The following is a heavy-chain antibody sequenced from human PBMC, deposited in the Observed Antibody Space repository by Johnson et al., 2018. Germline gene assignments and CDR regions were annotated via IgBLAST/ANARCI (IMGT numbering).Heavy chain of an antibody. J-gene: IGHJ3*02. V-gene: IGHV3-9*01. CDR3: AKDRAAVGPNAFDI. D-gene: IGHD6-13*01. CDR1: GFTFDDYA. Sequence: EVRLGESGGGLEQPGRSLRLSCAASGFTFDDYAMHWVRQAPGKGLEWVSSISWNSGSIDYADSVKGRFTISRDNARHSLYPQMNSLKTEDTALYYCAKDRAAVGPNAFDIWGQGTMVTVSS. CDR2: ISWNSGSI.